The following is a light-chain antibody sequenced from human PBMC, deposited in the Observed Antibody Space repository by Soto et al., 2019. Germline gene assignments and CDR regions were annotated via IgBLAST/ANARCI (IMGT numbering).Light chain of an antibody. CDR1: SSDVGDYNY. J-gene: IGLJ1*01. Sequence: QSVLTQPASVSGSPGQSITISCTGTSSDVGDYNYVSWYQHHPGKAPKLMIYEVSNRPSGISDRFSGSKSGNTASLTISGLQAEDEADYYCSSYTSMSTYVVGTGTKVTVL. CDR2: EVS. CDR3: SSYTSMSTYV. V-gene: IGLV2-14*01.